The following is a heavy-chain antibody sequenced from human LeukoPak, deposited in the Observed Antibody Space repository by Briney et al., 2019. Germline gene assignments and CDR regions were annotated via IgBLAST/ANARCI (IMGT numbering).Heavy chain of an antibody. V-gene: IGHV3-23*01. D-gene: IGHD3-22*01. J-gene: IGHJ4*02. CDR1: GFTFSSYA. Sequence: GGSLRLSCAASGFTFSSYAMSWVRQAPGKGLEWVSAISGSGGSTYYADSVKGRFTISRDNSKNTLYLQMNSLRAEDTAVYYCAKGSHYYDSSGYPPFDYWGQGTLVTVSS. CDR2: ISGSGGST. CDR3: AKGSHYYDSSGYPPFDY.